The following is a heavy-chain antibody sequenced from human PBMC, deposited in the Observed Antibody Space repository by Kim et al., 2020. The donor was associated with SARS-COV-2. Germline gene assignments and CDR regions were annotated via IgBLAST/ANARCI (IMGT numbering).Heavy chain of an antibody. D-gene: IGHD3-10*01. CDR2: IYYSGST. Sequence: SETLSLTCTVSGGSISSGGYYWSWIRQHPGKGLEWVGYIYYSGSTYYNPSLKSRVTISVDTSKNQFSLKLSSVTAADTAVYYCARGSFRGVIMGERYFDYWGQGTLVTVSS. V-gene: IGHV4-31*03. J-gene: IGHJ4*02. CDR3: ARGSFRGVIMGERYFDY. CDR1: GGSISSGGYY.